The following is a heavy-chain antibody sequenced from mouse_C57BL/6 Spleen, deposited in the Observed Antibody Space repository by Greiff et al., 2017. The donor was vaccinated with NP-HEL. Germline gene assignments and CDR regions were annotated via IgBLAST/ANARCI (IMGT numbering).Heavy chain of an antibody. D-gene: IGHD1-1*01. CDR1: GYSFTDYN. CDR3: ARWDLLRYYFDY. J-gene: IGHJ2*01. CDR2: INPNYGTT. Sequence: VHVKQSGPELVKPGASVKISCKASGYSFTDYNMNWVKQSNGKSLEWIGVINPNYGTTSYNQKFKGKATLTVDQSSSTAYMQLNSLTSEDSAVYYCARWDLLRYYFDYWGQGTTLTVSS. V-gene: IGHV1-39*01.